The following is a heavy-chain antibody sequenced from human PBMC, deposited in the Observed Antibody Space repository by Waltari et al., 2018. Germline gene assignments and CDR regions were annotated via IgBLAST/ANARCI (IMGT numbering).Heavy chain of an antibody. Sequence: QVQLQESGPGLVKPSQTLSLTCTVSGGSISSGDYYWSWIRQPPGKGLEWIGYIYYSGSTYYNPSLKSRVTISVDTSKNQFSLKLSSVTAADTAVYYCARDLKGLRWDTAFDYWGQGTLVTVSS. D-gene: IGHD4-17*01. CDR3: ARDLKGLRWDTAFDY. J-gene: IGHJ4*02. V-gene: IGHV4-30-4*08. CDR1: GGSISSGDYY. CDR2: IYYSGST.